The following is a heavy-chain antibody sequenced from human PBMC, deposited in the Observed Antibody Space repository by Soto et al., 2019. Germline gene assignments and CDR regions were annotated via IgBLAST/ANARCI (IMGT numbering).Heavy chain of an antibody. CDR2: ISVFNGYA. D-gene: IGHD1-1*01. CDR3: SKNGTSWFAS. Sequence: QVQLVQSGPELKKLGASVKVSCKTSGYSFYNSGISWVRQAPGQGLEWMGWISVFNGYAHYAQKFQGRVSMTADTLTSTAYMELRGLRSDDTAMYYCSKNGTSWFASWGQGTPVTVSS. V-gene: IGHV1-18*01. CDR1: GYSFYNSG. J-gene: IGHJ5*01.